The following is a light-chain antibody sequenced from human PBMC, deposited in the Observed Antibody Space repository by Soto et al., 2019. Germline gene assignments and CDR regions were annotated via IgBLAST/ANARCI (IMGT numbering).Light chain of an antibody. CDR1: QSISSY. CDR3: QQSYSTPRT. Sequence: DIQMTQSPSSLSASVGDRVTITCRASQSISSYLNWYQQKPGKAPKLLIYAASSLQSGVPSRFSGSGSGTDFTLTISSLQPEDFATYYXQQSYSTPRTFGQGTKVEIK. CDR2: AAS. V-gene: IGKV1-39*01. J-gene: IGKJ1*01.